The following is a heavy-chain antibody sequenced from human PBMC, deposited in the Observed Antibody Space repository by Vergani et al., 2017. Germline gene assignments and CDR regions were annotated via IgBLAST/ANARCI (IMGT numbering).Heavy chain of an antibody. CDR3: ARKARGRGLGFDP. D-gene: IGHD1-26*01. Sequence: QVQLVQSGAEVKKPGSSVKVSCKASGGTFSSYTISWVRQAPGQGLEGMGRIIPILGIANYAQKFQGRVTITADKSTSTAYMELSSLRSEDTAVYYCARKARGRGLGFDPWGQGTLVTVSS. V-gene: IGHV1-69*02. CDR2: IIPILGIA. CDR1: GGTFSSYT. J-gene: IGHJ5*02.